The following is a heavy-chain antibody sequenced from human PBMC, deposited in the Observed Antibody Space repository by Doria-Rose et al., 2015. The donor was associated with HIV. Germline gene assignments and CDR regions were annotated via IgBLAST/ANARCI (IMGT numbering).Heavy chain of an antibody. J-gene: IGHJ4*02. Sequence: QVTLKESGPVLVKPTETLTLTCTVSGVSLSSPGMGVSWIRQPPGKALEWLANIFSDDVRSYKTSLKSRLTISSGSYKSQVVITMTDMDPVDTATYYCARIKSSRWYHKYYFDFWGQGTLVIVSA. V-gene: IGHV2-26*01. CDR2: IFSDDVR. D-gene: IGHD6-13*01. CDR1: GVSLSSPGMG. CDR3: ARIKSSRWYHKYYFDF.